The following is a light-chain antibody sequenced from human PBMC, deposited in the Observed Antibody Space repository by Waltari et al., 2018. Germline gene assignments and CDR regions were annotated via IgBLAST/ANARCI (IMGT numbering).Light chain of an antibody. CDR2: EVT. CDR3: CSYVGLGIYV. V-gene: IGLV2-23*02. Sequence: QSGLTQPASVSGSPGQSITISCPGTSSDVGNYNLFSWYQQYAGKAPKLMVYEVTKRASGVSDRFSGSKSGNTASLTISGLQSEDEADYYCCSYVGLGIYVFGTGTKVTVL. J-gene: IGLJ1*01. CDR1: SSDVGNYNL.